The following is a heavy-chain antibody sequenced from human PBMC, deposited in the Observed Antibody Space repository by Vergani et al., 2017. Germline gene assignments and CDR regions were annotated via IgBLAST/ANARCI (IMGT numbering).Heavy chain of an antibody. Sequence: QVQLVESGGGLVKPGGSLRLSCAASGFTFSDYYMSWIRQAPGKGLEWVSVIYSGGSTYYADSVKGRFTISRDNAKNSLYLQMNSLRAEDTAVYYCARDRDPREFDYWGQGTLVTVSS. D-gene: IGHD1-26*01. V-gene: IGHV3-11*04. CDR1: GFTFSDYY. CDR3: ARDRDPREFDY. CDR2: IYSGGST. J-gene: IGHJ4*02.